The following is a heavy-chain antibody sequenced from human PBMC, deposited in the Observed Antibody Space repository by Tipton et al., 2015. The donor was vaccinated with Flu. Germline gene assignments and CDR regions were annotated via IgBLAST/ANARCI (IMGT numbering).Heavy chain of an antibody. V-gene: IGHV4-38-2*01. Sequence: TLSLTCSVSGDSVASDYYWGWIRQSPGKGLEWIGNVHRTGNSYYNPSLRSRVTISVDMSKSQFSLKLSSLTAADTAVYYCARPISLAVAGPFDYWGQGTLVTVSS. J-gene: IGHJ4*02. CDR3: ARPISLAVAGPFDY. CDR1: GDSVASDYY. CDR2: VHRTGNS. D-gene: IGHD6-19*01.